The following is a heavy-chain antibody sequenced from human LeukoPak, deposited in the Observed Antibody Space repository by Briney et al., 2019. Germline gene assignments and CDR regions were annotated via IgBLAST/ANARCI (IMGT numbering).Heavy chain of an antibody. Sequence: GGSLRLSCAAFGFSFSSYAMSWVRQAPGKGLEWVSAISGSGVNPYYADSVKGRFAISRDNSEDTLYLQMNSLRAEDTAVYYCAREGAGAGNYWYFDLWGRGTLVTVSS. D-gene: IGHD6-19*01. V-gene: IGHV3-23*01. CDR3: AREGAGAGNYWYFDL. CDR1: GFSFSSYA. J-gene: IGHJ2*01. CDR2: ISGSGVNP.